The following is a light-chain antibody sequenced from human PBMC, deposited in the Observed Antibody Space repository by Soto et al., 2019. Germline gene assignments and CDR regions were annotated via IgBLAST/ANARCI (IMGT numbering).Light chain of an antibody. CDR1: QSVSSSY. V-gene: IGKV3-20*01. CDR3: QQYCSSPRT. CDR2: GAS. J-gene: IGKJ2*01. Sequence: EIVLTQSPGTLSLSPGERATLSCRASQSVSSSYLAWYQQKPGQAPRLLIYGASSWATGIPDRFSGSGSGTDFTLTISRLEPEDFAVYYCQQYCSSPRTFGQGTKLEIK.